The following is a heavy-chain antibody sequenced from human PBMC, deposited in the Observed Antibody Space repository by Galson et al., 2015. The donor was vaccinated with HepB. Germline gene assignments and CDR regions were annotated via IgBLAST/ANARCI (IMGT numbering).Heavy chain of an antibody. J-gene: IGHJ4*02. CDR3: ASPFCTGVSCYPLWY. V-gene: IGHV3-53*01. CDR2: IYSGGAT. D-gene: IGHD2-15*01. CDR1: GFTVSNTY. Sequence: SLRLSCAASGFTVSNTYMNWVRQAPGKGLEWVSVIYSGGATYYADSVKGRFTISRDNSKNTLYLHVNNLRAEDTAVYYCASPFCTGVSCYPLWYWGQGTLVTVAS.